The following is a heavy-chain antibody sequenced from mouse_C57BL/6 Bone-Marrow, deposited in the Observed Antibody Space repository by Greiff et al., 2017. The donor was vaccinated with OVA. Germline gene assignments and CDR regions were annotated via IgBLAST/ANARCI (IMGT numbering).Heavy chain of an antibody. D-gene: IGHD4-1*02. CDR2: ISNGGGST. J-gene: IGHJ4*01. CDR3: ARFQLGLAMDY. Sequence: EVKLVESGGGLVQPGGSLKLSCAASGFTFSDYYMYWVRQTPEKRLEWVAYISNGGGSTYYPDTVKGRFTISRDNAKNTLYLQMSRLKSEDTAMYYCARFQLGLAMDYWGQGTSVTVSS. V-gene: IGHV5-12*01. CDR1: GFTFSDYY.